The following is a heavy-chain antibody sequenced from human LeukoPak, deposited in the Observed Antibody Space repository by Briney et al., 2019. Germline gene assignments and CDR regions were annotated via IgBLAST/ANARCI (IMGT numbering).Heavy chain of an antibody. J-gene: IGHJ5*02. V-gene: IGHV1-69*05. CDR2: IIPIFGTP. CDR1: GGTFNNYA. CDR3: ARDPPYCSSTSCYNWFDP. Sequence: SVKVSCKASGGTFNNYAISWVRQAPGQGLEWMGGIIPIFGTPNYAQKFQGRVTITTDESTSTAYMEMRSLRSEDSAVYYCARDPPYCSSTSCYNWFDPWGQGTLVTVSS. D-gene: IGHD2-2*01.